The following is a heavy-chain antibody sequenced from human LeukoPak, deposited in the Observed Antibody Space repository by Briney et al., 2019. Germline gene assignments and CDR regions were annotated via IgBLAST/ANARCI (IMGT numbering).Heavy chain of an antibody. D-gene: IGHD6-19*01. CDR3: ARGAVGSNWFDP. Sequence: SGGSLRLSCAASGFTFSSYWMHWVRQAPGKGLVWVSRINTDGSSTSYADSVKGRFTISRDNAKSTLYLQMNSLRAEDTAVYYCARGAVGSNWFDPWGQGTLVTVSS. CDR2: INTDGSST. CDR1: GFTFSSYW. J-gene: IGHJ5*02. V-gene: IGHV3-74*01.